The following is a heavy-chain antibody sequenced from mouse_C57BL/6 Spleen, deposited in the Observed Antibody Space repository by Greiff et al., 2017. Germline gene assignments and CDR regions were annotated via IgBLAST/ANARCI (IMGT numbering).Heavy chain of an antibody. J-gene: IGHJ4*01. CDR1: GFNIKDYY. D-gene: IGHD2-1*01. Sequence: VQLQQSGAELVRPGASVKLSCTASGFNIKDYYMHWVKQRPEQGLEWIGWIDPENGDTEYASKFQGKATITADTSSNTAYLQLSSLTSEDTAVYYWALSTVVTYYAMDYWGQGTSVTVSS. CDR3: ALSTVVTYYAMDY. CDR2: IDPENGDT. V-gene: IGHV14-4*01.